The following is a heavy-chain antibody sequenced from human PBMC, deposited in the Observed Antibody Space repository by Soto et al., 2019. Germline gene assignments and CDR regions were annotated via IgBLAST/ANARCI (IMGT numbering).Heavy chain of an antibody. D-gene: IGHD1-1*01. V-gene: IGHV3-74*01. CDR2: INSDGSST. Sequence: EVQLVESGGGLVQPGGSLRLSCAASGFTFSSYWMHWVRQARGKGLVWVSRINSDGSSTSYADSVKGRFTIYREKTKNTLYLQMNSLRAEDTAGYYCARAERASFDYWGQGTLVTVSS. CDR1: GFTFSSYW. CDR3: ARAERASFDY. J-gene: IGHJ4*02.